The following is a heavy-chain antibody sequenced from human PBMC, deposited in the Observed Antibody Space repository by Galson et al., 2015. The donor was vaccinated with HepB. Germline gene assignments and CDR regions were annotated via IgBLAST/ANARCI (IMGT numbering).Heavy chain of an antibody. V-gene: IGHV3-11*06. Sequence: SLRLSCAASGFTFIDYYMAWIRQAPGKGLEWLSYISSVSDYIKYTDSVRGRFTISRDNDKNLLYLQMNSLTAEDTGLYYCAGAAGYSYGYKYWGQGALVTVSS. CDR1: GFTFIDYY. D-gene: IGHD5-18*01. J-gene: IGHJ4*02. CDR3: AGAAGYSYGYKY. CDR2: ISSVSDYI.